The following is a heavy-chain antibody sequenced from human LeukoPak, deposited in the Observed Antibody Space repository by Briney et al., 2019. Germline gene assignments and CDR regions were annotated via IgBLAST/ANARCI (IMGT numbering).Heavy chain of an antibody. Sequence: SVKVSCKASGGTFSSYAISWVQQAPGQGLEWRGGFIPIFVTANYAQKCQGRVTITTDESTSTAYMELSSLRSEDTAVYYCARDAVRYDSSGYYYNYYYYMDVWGKGTTVTVSS. CDR1: GGTFSSYA. CDR2: FIPIFVTA. V-gene: IGHV1-69*05. D-gene: IGHD3-22*01. CDR3: ARDAVRYDSSGYYYNYYYYMDV. J-gene: IGHJ6*03.